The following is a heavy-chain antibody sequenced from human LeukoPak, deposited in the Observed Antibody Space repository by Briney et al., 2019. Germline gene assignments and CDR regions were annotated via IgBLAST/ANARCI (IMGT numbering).Heavy chain of an antibody. CDR1: GFTFSSYA. CDR3: ARVVPASYAFDI. D-gene: IGHD2-2*01. V-gene: IGHV3-30*04. J-gene: IGHJ3*02. Sequence: GGSLRLSCAASGFTFSSYAMHWVRQAPGKGLEWVAVISYDGSNKYYADSVKGRFTISRDNSKNTLYLQMNSLRAEDTAVYYCARVVPASYAFDIWGQGTMVTVSS. CDR2: ISYDGSNK.